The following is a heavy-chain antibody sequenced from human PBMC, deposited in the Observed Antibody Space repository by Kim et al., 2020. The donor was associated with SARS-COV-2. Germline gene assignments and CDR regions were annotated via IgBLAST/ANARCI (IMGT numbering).Heavy chain of an antibody. CDR1: GFTFDNYD. J-gene: IGHJ6*02. Sequence: GGSLRLSCVASGFTFDNYDMHWVRQSPGKGLQWVATVGTVDDTYYAASVEGRFTVSRENDKNSIYLQMNDLRAGDTAVYYCARGGYTYQTYFYFDMDVWGQGTTVSVSS. D-gene: IGHD5-18*01. CDR3: ARGGYTYQTYFYFDMDV. CDR2: VGTVDDT. V-gene: IGHV3-13*01.